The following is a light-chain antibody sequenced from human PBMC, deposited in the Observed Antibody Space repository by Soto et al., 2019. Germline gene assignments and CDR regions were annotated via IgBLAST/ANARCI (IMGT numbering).Light chain of an antibody. CDR3: SSYTSSSTLD. J-gene: IGLJ1*01. V-gene: IGLV2-14*01. CDR2: DVS. CDR1: SRYVGGYNY. Sequence: SSPTPPAPVSGSPGQSITISFTGTSRYVGGYNYVSWYQQHPGKAPKLMIYDVSNRPSGVSNRFSGSKSGNTASLTISGLQAEDEADYYCSSYTSSSTLDFGTGTKATV.